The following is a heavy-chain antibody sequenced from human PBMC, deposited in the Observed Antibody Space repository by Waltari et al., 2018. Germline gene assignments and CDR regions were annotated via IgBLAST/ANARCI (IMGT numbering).Heavy chain of an antibody. J-gene: IGHJ6*02. V-gene: IGHV1-3*01. CDR1: GYTFTSYA. CDR2: INAGNGNT. D-gene: IGHD1-26*01. Sequence: QVQLVQSGAEVKKPGASVKVSCTASGYTFTSYAMHWVRQAPGQRLEWMGWINAGNGNTKYSRKFQGRVTITRDTSASTAYMELSSLRSEDTAVYYCARVRMGTAWELLDYYGMDVWGQGTTVTVSS. CDR3: ARVRMGTAWELLDYYGMDV.